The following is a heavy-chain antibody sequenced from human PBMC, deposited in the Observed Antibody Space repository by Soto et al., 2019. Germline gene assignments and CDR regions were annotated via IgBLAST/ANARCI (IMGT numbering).Heavy chain of an antibody. CDR1: GFTFDDYA. D-gene: IGHD5-12*01. J-gene: IGHJ4*02. CDR3: AKSRGYSGYAFDY. V-gene: IGHV3-9*01. Sequence: PGGSLRLSCAASGFTFDDYAMHWVRQAPGKGLEWVSGISWNSGSIGYADSVKGRFTISRDNAKNSLYLQMNSPRAEDTALYYCAKSRGYSGYAFDYWGQGTLVTVSS. CDR2: ISWNSGSI.